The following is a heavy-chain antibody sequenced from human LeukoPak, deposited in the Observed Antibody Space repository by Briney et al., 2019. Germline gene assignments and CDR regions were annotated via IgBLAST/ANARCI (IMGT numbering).Heavy chain of an antibody. Sequence: SETLSLTCTVSGASMTNYYWAWIRQPPGKGLEWIGYIYYSGSTNYTPPLKSRVTISVDTSKNQFSLKLSSVTAADTAVYYCARGNGYNYYWGQGTLVTVSS. CDR3: ARGNGYNYY. V-gene: IGHV4-59*01. CDR2: IYYSGST. CDR1: GASMTNYY. J-gene: IGHJ4*02. D-gene: IGHD5-24*01.